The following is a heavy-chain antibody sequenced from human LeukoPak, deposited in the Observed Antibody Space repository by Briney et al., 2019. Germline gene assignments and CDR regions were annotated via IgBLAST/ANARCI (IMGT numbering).Heavy chain of an antibody. V-gene: IGHV3-23*01. Sequence: GGSLRLSCAASGFTFSSYAMSWVRQAPGKGLEWVSAISGSGGSTYYADSVKGRFTISRDNSKNTLYLQMNSLRAEETAVYYCGTDKRVGAEYYFDYWGQGTLVTVSS. CDR3: GTDKRVGAEYYFDY. CDR2: ISGSGGST. J-gene: IGHJ4*02. CDR1: GFTFSSYA. D-gene: IGHD1-26*01.